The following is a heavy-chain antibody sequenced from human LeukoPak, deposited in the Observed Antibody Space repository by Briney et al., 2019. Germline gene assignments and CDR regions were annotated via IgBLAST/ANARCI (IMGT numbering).Heavy chain of an antibody. V-gene: IGHV3-21*01. CDR2: ISSSSSYI. CDR1: GFTFSSYS. D-gene: IGHD1-26*01. CDR3: ARDAFEWEPPDY. Sequence: GGSLRLFCAASGFTFSSYSMNWVRQAPGKGLEWVSSISSSSSYIYYADSVKGRFTISRDNAKNSLYLQMNSLRAEDTAVYYCARDAFEWEPPDYWGQGTLVTVSS. J-gene: IGHJ4*02.